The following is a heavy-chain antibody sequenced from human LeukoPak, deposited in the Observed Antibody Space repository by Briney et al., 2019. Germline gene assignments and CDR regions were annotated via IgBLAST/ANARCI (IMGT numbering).Heavy chain of an antibody. CDR2: ISAYNGNT. CDR1: GYTFTSYG. Sequence: GASVKVSCKASGYTFTSYGISWVRQAPGQGLEWMGWISAYNGNTNYAQKFQGRVTITADKSTSTAYMELSSLRSEDTAVYYCATGKRGYGDYGAFDYWGQGTLVTVSS. D-gene: IGHD4-17*01. CDR3: ATGKRGYGDYGAFDY. V-gene: IGHV1-18*01. J-gene: IGHJ4*02.